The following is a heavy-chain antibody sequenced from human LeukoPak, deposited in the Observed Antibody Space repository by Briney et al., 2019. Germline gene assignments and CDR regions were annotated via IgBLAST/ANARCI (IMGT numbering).Heavy chain of an antibody. J-gene: IGHJ4*02. CDR2: IYYSGST. CDR1: GGSISTTTYY. V-gene: IGHV4-39*07. CDR3: ARGASRGATQDY. D-gene: IGHD1-26*01. Sequence: SETLSLTCSVSGGSISTTTYYWGWIRQPPGKGLEWIATIYYSGSTYYNPSLKSRVTISVDTSKNQFSLKLSSVTAADTAVYYCARGASRGATQDYWGQGTLVTVSS.